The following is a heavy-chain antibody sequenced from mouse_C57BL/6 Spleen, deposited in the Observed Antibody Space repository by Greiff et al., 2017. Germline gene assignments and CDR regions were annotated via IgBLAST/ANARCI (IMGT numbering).Heavy chain of an antibody. CDR1: GFTFSDYG. J-gene: IGHJ3*01. V-gene: IGHV5-17*01. D-gene: IGHD2-4*01. Sequence: EVQGVESGGGLVKPGGSLKLSCAASGFTFSDYGMHWVRQAPEKGLEWVAYISSGSSTIYYADTVKGRFTISRDNAKNTLFLQMTSLRSEDTAMYYCARGGYYDYDGLAYWGQGTLVTVSA. CDR3: ARGGYYDYDGLAY. CDR2: ISSGSSTI.